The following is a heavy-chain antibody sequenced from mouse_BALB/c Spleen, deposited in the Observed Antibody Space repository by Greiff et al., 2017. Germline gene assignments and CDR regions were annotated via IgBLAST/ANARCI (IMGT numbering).Heavy chain of an antibody. D-gene: IGHD1-1*02. J-gene: IGHJ3*01. Sequence: EVQLQQSGAELVRSGASVKLSCTASGFNITGYYMHWVKQRPEQGLEWIGWIDPENGDTEYAPKFQGKATMTADTSSNTAYLQLSSLTSEDTAVYYCNALDGSYEFAYWGQGTLVTVSA. V-gene: IGHV14-4*02. CDR2: IDPENGDT. CDR3: NALDGSYEFAY. CDR1: GFNITGYY.